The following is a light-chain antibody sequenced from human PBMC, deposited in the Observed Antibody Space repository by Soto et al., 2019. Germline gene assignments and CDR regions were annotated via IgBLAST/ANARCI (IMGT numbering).Light chain of an antibody. J-gene: IGKJ4*01. Sequence: EIVMTQSPATLSVSPGERATLSCRASQSVNSNLAGYRQKPGQAPRLLISDASTRATGVPARFSGSGSGAEFTLTISSLQAEDYGIYYCQQYNFWPPLTFGGGTKVEIK. CDR1: QSVNSN. CDR2: DAS. CDR3: QQYNFWPPLT. V-gene: IGKV3-15*01.